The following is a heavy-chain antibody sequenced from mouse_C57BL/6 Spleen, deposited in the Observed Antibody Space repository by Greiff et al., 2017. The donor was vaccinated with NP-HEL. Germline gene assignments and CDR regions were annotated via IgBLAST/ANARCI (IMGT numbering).Heavy chain of an antibody. J-gene: IGHJ1*03. D-gene: IGHD1-1*01. Sequence: QVQLKESGPGLVQPSQSLSITCTVSGFSLTSYGVHWVRQSPGKGLEWLGVIWRGGSTDYNAAFMSRLSITKDNSKSQVFFKMNSLQADDTAIYYCAKNRYYGSSYVDWYFDVWGTGTTVTVSS. CDR2: IWRGGST. CDR3: AKNRYYGSSYVDWYFDV. CDR1: GFSLTSYG. V-gene: IGHV2-5*01.